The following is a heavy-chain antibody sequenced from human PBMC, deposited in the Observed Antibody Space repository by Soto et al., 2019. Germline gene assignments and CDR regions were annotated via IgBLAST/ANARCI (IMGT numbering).Heavy chain of an antibody. CDR3: ARTYCSAGSCGRLLDY. Sequence: EVQLVQSGAEVKKPGESLKISCKGSGYSFTSYWIGWVRQMPGKGLEWMGIIYPGDSDTRYSPSFQGQVTISADKSISTAYLQWSSLKASDTAMYYCARTYCSAGSCGRLLDYWGQGTLVTVSS. V-gene: IGHV5-51*03. J-gene: IGHJ4*02. CDR2: IYPGDSDT. CDR1: GYSFTSYW. D-gene: IGHD2-15*01.